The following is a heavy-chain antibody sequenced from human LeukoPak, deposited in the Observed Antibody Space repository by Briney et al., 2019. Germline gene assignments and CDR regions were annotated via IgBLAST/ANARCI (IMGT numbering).Heavy chain of an antibody. Sequence: PSETLSLTCTVSGGSISSSSYYWGWIRQPPGKGLEWIGSIYYSGSTYYNPSLKSRVTISVDTSKNQFSLKLSSVTAADTAVYYCARDRPQNYFPPIDYWGQGTLVTVSS. J-gene: IGHJ4*02. CDR3: ARDRPQNYFPPIDY. V-gene: IGHV4-39*02. D-gene: IGHD3-10*02. CDR1: GGSISSSSYY. CDR2: IYYSGST.